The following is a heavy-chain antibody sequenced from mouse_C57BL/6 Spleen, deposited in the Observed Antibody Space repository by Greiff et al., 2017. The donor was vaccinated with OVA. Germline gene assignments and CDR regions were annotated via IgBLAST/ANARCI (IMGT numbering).Heavy chain of an antibody. V-gene: IGHV1-50*01. CDR2: IDPSDSYT. Sequence: QVQLQQPGAELVKPGASVKLSCKASGYTFTSYWMQWVKQRPGQGLEWIGEIDPSDSYTNYNQKFKGKATLTVDTSSSTAYMQLSSLTSEDSAVYDCARSAVVEGDYWGQGTTLTVSS. D-gene: IGHD1-1*01. CDR3: ARSAVVEGDY. J-gene: IGHJ2*01. CDR1: GYTFTSYW.